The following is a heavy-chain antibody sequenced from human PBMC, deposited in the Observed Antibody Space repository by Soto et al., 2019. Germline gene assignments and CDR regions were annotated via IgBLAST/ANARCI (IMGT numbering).Heavy chain of an antibody. CDR2: ISAYNGNT. D-gene: IGHD4-17*01. J-gene: IGHJ6*02. V-gene: IGHV1-18*01. Sequence: QVQLVQSGAEVKKPGASVKVSCKASGYTFTSYGISWVRQAPGQGLEWMGWISAYNGNTNYAQKLQGRVTMTTDTSTSTAYMELRSLRSDDTAVYYCALNDDYGAPYYYYYGMDVWGQGTTVTVSS. CDR1: GYTFTSYG. CDR3: ALNDDYGAPYYYYYGMDV.